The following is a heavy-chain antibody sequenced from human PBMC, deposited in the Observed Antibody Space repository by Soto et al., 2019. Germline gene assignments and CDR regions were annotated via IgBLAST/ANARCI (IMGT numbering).Heavy chain of an antibody. CDR2: IRSKAYGGTT. D-gene: IGHD3-10*01. V-gene: IGHV3-49*04. CDR3: TRDGLYGSGSYVDY. Sequence: GGSLRLSCTASGFTFGDYAMSWVRQAPGKGLEWVGFIRSKAYGGTTEYAASVKGRFTISRDDSKSIAYLQMNSLKTEDTGVYYCTRDGLYGSGSYVDYWGQGTLVTVSS. J-gene: IGHJ4*02. CDR1: GFTFGDYA.